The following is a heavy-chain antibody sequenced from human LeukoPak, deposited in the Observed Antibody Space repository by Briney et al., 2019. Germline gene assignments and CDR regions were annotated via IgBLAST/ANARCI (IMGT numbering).Heavy chain of an antibody. CDR2: IYTSGGT. J-gene: IGHJ4*02. CDR1: GGSISSYY. V-gene: IGHV4-4*07. CDR3: ARGDAAAGTGDY. D-gene: IGHD6-13*01. Sequence: SETPSPTRTVSGGSISSYYWSWIRQPPGEGLEWIGRIYTSGGTNYNPSLKSRVTMSVDTSKNQFSLQLNSVTPEDTAVYYCARGDAAAGTGDYWGQGTLVTVSS.